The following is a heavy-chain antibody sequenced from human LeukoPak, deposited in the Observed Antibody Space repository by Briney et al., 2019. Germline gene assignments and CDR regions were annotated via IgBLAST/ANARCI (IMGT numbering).Heavy chain of an antibody. CDR3: ARVFRDYYFDY. D-gene: IGHD5-24*01. CDR2: IYHSGST. Sequence: SETLSLTCTVSGGSISSGGYYWSWIRQPPGKGLEWIGYIYHSGSTYYNPSLKSRVTISVDRSKNQFSLKLSSVTAVDTAVYYCARVFRDYYFDYWGQGTLVTVSS. CDR1: GGSISSGGYY. V-gene: IGHV4-30-2*01. J-gene: IGHJ4*02.